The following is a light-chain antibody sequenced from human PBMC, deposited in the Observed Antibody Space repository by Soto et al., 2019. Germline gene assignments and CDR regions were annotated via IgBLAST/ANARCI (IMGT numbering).Light chain of an antibody. CDR1: QSVRNNY. J-gene: IGKJ3*01. CDR3: QQYGTSPPLT. V-gene: IGKV3-20*01. CDR2: AAS. Sequence: EIVLTQSPGTLSLSPGERATLSCRASQSVRNNYLAWYQQKPGQAPRLLIYAASSRVTGIPDRFSGSGSGTDFTLTISRLEPEDFAVYYCQQYGTSPPLTFGPGTKVDVK.